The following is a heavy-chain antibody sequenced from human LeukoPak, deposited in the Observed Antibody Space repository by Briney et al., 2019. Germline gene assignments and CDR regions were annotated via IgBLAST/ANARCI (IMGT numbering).Heavy chain of an antibody. Sequence: GGSLRLSCAASGFTFSNYWMTWVRQAPGKGLEWVGNIKKDGSEKYYVGSLKGRFTISRDNVKNSLYLQMNSLRTEDTAVYYCARDVCSGDTCYSSNWFDPWGQGTLLTVSS. J-gene: IGHJ5*02. CDR1: GFTFSNYW. CDR3: ARDVCSGDTCYSSNWFDP. D-gene: IGHD2-15*01. V-gene: IGHV3-7*03. CDR2: IKKDGSEK.